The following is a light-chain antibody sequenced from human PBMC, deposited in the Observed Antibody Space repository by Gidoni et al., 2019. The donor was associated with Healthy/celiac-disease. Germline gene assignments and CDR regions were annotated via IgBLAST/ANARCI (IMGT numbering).Light chain of an antibody. CDR1: SNDVGSYNL. J-gene: IGLJ2*01. Sequence: PGQSITISCTGTSNDVGSYNLVSWYQQHPGKAPKLMIYEGSKRPSGVSNRFSGSKSGNTASLTISGLQAEDEADYYCCSYAGSSTLIFGGGTKLTVL. CDR2: EGS. CDR3: CSYAGSSTLI. V-gene: IGLV2-23*01.